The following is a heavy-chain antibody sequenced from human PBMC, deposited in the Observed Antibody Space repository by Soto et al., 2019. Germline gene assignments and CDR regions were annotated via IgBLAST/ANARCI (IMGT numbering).Heavy chain of an antibody. CDR3: ASPNYYDSSGYLY. J-gene: IGHJ4*02. V-gene: IGHV3-48*03. Sequence: VGSLRLSCAASGFTFSSYEMNWVRQAPGKGLEWVSYISSSGSTIYYADSVKGRFTISRDNAKNSLYLQMNSLRAEDTAVYYCASPNYYDSSGYLYWGQGTLVTVS. CDR1: GFTFSSYE. D-gene: IGHD3-22*01. CDR2: ISSSGSTI.